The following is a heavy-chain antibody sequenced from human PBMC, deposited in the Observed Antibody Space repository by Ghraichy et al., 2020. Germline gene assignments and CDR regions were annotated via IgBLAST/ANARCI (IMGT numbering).Heavy chain of an antibody. CDR3: ARERYCSSTSCYRESNYYYYYSMDV. Sequence: GGSLRLSCAASGFTFSSYSMNWVRQAPGKGLEWVSYISSSSSTIYYADSVKGRFTISRDNAKNSLYLQMNSLRDEDTAVYYCARERYCSSTSCYRESNYYYYYSMDVWGQGTTVTVSS. CDR2: ISSSSSTI. CDR1: GFTFSSYS. J-gene: IGHJ6*02. V-gene: IGHV3-48*02. D-gene: IGHD2-2*01.